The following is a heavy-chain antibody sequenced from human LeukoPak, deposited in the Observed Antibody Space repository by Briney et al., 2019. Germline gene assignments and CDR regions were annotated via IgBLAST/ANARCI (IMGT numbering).Heavy chain of an antibody. J-gene: IGHJ4*02. CDR1: GFTFTDYY. Sequence: PGGSLRLSCAASGFTFTDYYMTWLRQAPGKGLEWVSYTSSGGSTVSYADSVKSRFTISRDNAKNSLYLQMNSLRAEDTAVYYCARDRSAVAPFDYWGQGTLVTVSS. CDR3: ARDRSAVAPFDY. D-gene: IGHD4-23*01. V-gene: IGHV3-11*01. CDR2: TSSGGSTV.